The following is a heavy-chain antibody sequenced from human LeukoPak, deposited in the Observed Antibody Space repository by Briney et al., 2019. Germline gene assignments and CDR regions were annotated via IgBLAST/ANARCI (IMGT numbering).Heavy chain of an antibody. Sequence: GGSLRLSCAASGFTVDSNYLSWVRQAPGKGLEWVSTIYTGGNTYYAASVKGRFTISRDFSKNTVFLHMNGLRAEDTAMYYCARGDDSGYYDYFDYWGQGALVTVSS. J-gene: IGHJ4*02. V-gene: IGHV3-53*01. CDR1: GFTVDSNY. CDR3: ARGDDSGYYDYFDY. D-gene: IGHD3-22*01. CDR2: IYTGGNT.